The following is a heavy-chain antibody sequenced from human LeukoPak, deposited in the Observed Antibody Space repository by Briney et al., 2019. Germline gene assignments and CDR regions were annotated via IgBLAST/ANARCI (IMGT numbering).Heavy chain of an antibody. V-gene: IGHV3-21*01. CDR3: AVYYGEN. Sequence: GGSMRLSCAASGFTFSSYSMKWVRQAPGRGLEWVTSISSSSSYIYYADSVKGRFTISRDNAKNSLYLQMNSLRAEDTAVYYCAVYYGENWGQGTLVTVSS. J-gene: IGHJ4*02. CDR2: ISSSSSYI. CDR1: GFTFSSYS. D-gene: IGHD4-17*01.